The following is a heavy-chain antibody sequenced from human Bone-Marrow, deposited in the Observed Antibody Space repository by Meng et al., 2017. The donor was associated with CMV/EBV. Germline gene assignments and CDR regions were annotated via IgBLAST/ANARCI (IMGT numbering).Heavy chain of an antibody. V-gene: IGHV3-23*01. CDR1: GFAFSSSA. CDR2: ISGSGGST. J-gene: IGHJ4*02. CDR3: AKLGYEGALRY. D-gene: IGHD5-12*01. Sequence: SCAALGFAFSSSAMSWVRQAPGKGLEWVSAISGSGGSTYYADSVKGRFTISRDNSKNTLYLQMNSLRAEDTAVYYCAKLGYEGALRYWGQGTLVTVSS.